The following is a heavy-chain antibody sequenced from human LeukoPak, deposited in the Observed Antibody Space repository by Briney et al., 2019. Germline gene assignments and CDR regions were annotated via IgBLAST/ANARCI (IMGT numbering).Heavy chain of an antibody. CDR1: GFTFSSYE. D-gene: IGHD4-17*01. J-gene: IGHJ4*02. Sequence: PGGSLRLSCAASGFTFSSYEMNWVRQAPGKGLEWVSYISSSGSTIYYADSAKGRFTISRDNAKNSLYLQMNSLRAEDTAVYYCARATTVTPYYFDYWGQGTLVTVSS. V-gene: IGHV3-48*03. CDR3: ARATTVTPYYFDY. CDR2: ISSSGSTI.